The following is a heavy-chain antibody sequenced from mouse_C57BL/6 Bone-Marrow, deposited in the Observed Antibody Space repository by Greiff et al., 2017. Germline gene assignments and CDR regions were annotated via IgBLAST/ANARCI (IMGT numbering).Heavy chain of an antibody. Sequence: QVHVKQSGPELARPWASVKISCQAFYTFSRRVHFAIRDTNYWLQWVKQRPGQGLEWIGAIYPGNGDTSYNQKFKGKATLTADKSSSTAYMQLSSLTSEDSAVYYCAWGGSSFWYFDVWGTGTTVTVSS. D-gene: IGHD1-1*01. V-gene: IGHV1-87*01. CDR3: SEDSAVYYCAWGGSSFWYFDV. J-gene: IGHJ1*03. CDR2: GQGLEWIG. CDR1: YTFSRRVH.